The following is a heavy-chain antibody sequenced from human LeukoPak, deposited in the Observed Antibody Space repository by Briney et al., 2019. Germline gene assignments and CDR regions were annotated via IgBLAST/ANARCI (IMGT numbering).Heavy chain of an antibody. CDR3: ARGLRGYSYGCFDY. V-gene: IGHV4-34*01. D-gene: IGHD5-18*01. Sequence: SETLSLTCTVSGGSISGYYWSWIRQPPGKGLEWIGEINHSGSTNYNPSLKSRVTISVDTSKNQFSLKLSSVTAADTAVYYCARGLRGYSYGCFDYWGQGTLVTVSS. J-gene: IGHJ4*02. CDR1: GGSISGYY. CDR2: INHSGST.